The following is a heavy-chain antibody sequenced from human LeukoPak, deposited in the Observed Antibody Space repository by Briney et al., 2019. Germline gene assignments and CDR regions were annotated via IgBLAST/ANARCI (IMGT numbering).Heavy chain of an antibody. CDR2: INPNSGGT. V-gene: IGHV1-2*02. D-gene: IGHD3-9*01. CDR1: VYTFTGYY. CDR3: ARTYDILTGYSYFDY. J-gene: IGHJ4*02. Sequence: GASVKVSCKASVYTFTGYYMHWVRQAPGQGLEWMGWINPNSGGTNYAQKFQGRVTMTRDTSISTAYMELSRLRSDDTAVYYCARTYDILTGYSYFDYWGQGTLVTVSS.